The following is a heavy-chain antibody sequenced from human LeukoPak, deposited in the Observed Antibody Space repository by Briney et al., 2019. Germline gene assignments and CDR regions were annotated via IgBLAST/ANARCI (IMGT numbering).Heavy chain of an antibody. D-gene: IGHD6-13*01. J-gene: IGHJ4*02. Sequence: GGSLRLSCAASGFTLSSYAMSWVRQAPGKGLEWVSAISGSGGSTYYADSVKGRFTISRDNSKNTLYLQMNSLRAEDTAVYYCAKAGGSSSWYSELDYWGQGTLVTVSS. CDR1: GFTLSSYA. V-gene: IGHV3-23*01. CDR2: ISGSGGST. CDR3: AKAGGSSSWYSELDY.